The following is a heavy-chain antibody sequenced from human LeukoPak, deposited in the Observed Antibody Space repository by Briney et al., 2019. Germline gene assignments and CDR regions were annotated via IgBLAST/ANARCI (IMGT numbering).Heavy chain of an antibody. CDR3: ARVNRVRVPGGAGYYYYMEV. CDR2: IYYSGST. Sequence: SETLSLTCTVSGGSISSDYWSWIRQPPGRGLEWIGSIYYSGSTNYNPSLESRVTISVDTSKNQFSLKLSSVTAADTAVYYCARVNRVRVPGGAGYYYYMEVWGKGTTVTVSS. CDR1: GGSISSDY. D-gene: IGHD2-8*02. V-gene: IGHV4-59*01. J-gene: IGHJ6*03.